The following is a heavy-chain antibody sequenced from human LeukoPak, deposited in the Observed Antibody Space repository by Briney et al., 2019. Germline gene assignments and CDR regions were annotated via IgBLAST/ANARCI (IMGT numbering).Heavy chain of an antibody. CDR1: GFTFSSYA. V-gene: IGHV3-30-3*01. CDR2: ISYDGSNK. CDR3: ARVLNFGAVAGNIYYYGMDV. J-gene: IGHJ6*02. D-gene: IGHD6-19*01. Sequence: AGRSLRLSCAASGFTFSSYAMHWVRQAPGKGLEWVAVISYDGSNKYYADSVKGRFTISRDNSKNTLYLQMNSLRAEDTAVYYCARVLNFGAVAGNIYYYGMDVWGQGTAVTVSS.